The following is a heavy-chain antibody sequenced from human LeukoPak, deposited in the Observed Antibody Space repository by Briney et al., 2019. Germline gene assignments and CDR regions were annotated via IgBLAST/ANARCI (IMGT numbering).Heavy chain of an antibody. V-gene: IGHV3-33*01. J-gene: IGHJ4*02. CDR1: GFTFSSYG. D-gene: IGHD2-2*01. CDR2: IWYDGSNK. Sequence: GRSLRLSCAASGFTFSSYGMHWVRQAPGKGLEWGAVIWYDGSNKYYADSVKGRFTISRDNSKNTLYLQMNSLRAEDTAVYYCATDVDLNHQPKYYFDYWGQGTLVTVSS. CDR3: ATDVDLNHQPKYYFDY.